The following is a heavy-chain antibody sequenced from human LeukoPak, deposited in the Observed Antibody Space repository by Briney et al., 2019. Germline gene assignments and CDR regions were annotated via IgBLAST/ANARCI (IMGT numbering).Heavy chain of an antibody. Sequence: GGSLRLSCAASGFTFSSYAMSWVRQAPGKGLEWVSAISGSGGSTYYADSVKGRSTISRDNSKNTLYLQMNSLRAEDTAVYYCAKRHASGSYTLDYWGQGTLVTVSS. J-gene: IGHJ4*02. V-gene: IGHV3-23*01. CDR1: GFTFSSYA. CDR2: ISGSGGST. CDR3: AKRHASGSYTLDY. D-gene: IGHD3-10*01.